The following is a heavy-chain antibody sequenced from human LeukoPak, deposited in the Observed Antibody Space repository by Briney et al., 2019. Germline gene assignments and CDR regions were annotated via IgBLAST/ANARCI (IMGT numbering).Heavy chain of an antibody. D-gene: IGHD1-26*01. CDR1: GFIFRKYV. V-gene: IGHV3-23*01. CDR2: ISSSGAST. Sequence: GGSLRLSCAASGFIFRKYVMSWVRQAPGKGLEWVSAISSSGASTYYADSVKGRFTISRDNSKNTLFLQMYSLRAEDTAMYYCAKVKWEVPNYWYFDLWGRGTLVTVSS. CDR3: AKVKWEVPNYWYFDL. J-gene: IGHJ2*01.